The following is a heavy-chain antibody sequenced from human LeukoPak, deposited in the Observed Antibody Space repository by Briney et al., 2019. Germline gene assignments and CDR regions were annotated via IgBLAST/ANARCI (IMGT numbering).Heavy chain of an antibody. Sequence: GGSLRLSCVASGFPFSSYWMTWVRQAPGKGLEGVANIKQDGSKKSYVDSVKGRFTISRDNAKNSLYLQMNSLRAEDTSIYYCTRVGYIDEGIDYWGQGTLVTVSS. J-gene: IGHJ4*02. CDR1: GFPFSSYW. D-gene: IGHD5-24*01. CDR3: TRVGYIDEGIDY. CDR2: IKQDGSKK. V-gene: IGHV3-7*04.